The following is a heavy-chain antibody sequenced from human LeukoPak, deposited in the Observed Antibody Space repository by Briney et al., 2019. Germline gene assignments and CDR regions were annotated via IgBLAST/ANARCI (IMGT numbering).Heavy chain of an antibody. CDR2: ISGSGGST. V-gene: IGHV3-23*01. D-gene: IGHD1-26*01. Sequence: GGSLRLSCAASGFTFATYGMHWVRQAPGKGLEWVSAISGSGGSTYYADSVKGRFTISRDNSKNTLYLQMNSLRAEDTAVYYCAKDPRNSGSYHRFDYWGQGTLVTVSS. J-gene: IGHJ4*02. CDR3: AKDPRNSGSYHRFDY. CDR1: GFTFATYG.